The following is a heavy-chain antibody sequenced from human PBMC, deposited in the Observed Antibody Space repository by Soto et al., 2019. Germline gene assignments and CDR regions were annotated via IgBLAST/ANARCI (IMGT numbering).Heavy chain of an antibody. V-gene: IGHV1-69*08. J-gene: IGHJ6*03. Sequence: QVQLVQSGAEVKKPGSSVKVSCKASGGTFSSYTISWVRQAPGQGLEWMGRIIPILGIANYAQKFQGRVTITAHKSTSTAYMELSSLRSEDTAVYYCARDLGYCSGGSCKDYYYYYMDVWGKGTTVTVSS. CDR3: ARDLGYCSGGSCKDYYYYYMDV. CDR2: IIPILGIA. D-gene: IGHD2-15*01. CDR1: GGTFSSYT.